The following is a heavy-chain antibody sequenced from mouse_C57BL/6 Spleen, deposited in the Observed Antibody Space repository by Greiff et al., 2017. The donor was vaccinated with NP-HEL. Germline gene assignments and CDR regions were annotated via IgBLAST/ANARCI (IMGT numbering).Heavy chain of an antibody. CDR1: GFTFSSYA. CDR2: ISSGGDYI. J-gene: IGHJ1*03. CDR3: TRDRVYYGSSYEYFDV. V-gene: IGHV5-9-1*02. D-gene: IGHD1-1*01. Sequence: DVMLVESGEGLVKPGGSLKLSCAASGFTFSSYAMSWVRQTPEKRLEWVAYISSGGDYIDYADTVKGRFTISRDNARNTLYLQMSSLKSEDTAMYYCTRDRVYYGSSYEYFDVWGTGTTVTVSS.